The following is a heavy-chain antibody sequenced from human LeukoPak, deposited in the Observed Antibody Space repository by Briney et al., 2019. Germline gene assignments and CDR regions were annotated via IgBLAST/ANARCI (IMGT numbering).Heavy chain of an antibody. Sequence: GGSLRLSCAASGFTVSSNYMTCVRQAPGKGLEWVSVIYSGGTTSYADSVKGRFTISRDDSKNTLYLQMNSPRDEDTAVYYCTRWLSHWGQGTLVTVSS. CDR2: IYSGGTT. CDR1: GFTVSSNY. D-gene: IGHD3-10*01. V-gene: IGHV3-66*01. CDR3: TRWLSH. J-gene: IGHJ4*02.